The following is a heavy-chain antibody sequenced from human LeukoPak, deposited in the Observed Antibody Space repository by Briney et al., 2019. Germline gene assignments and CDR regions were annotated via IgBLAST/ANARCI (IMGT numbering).Heavy chain of an antibody. D-gene: IGHD3-3*01. CDR2: LSSSNSII. CDR1: GFTFSSYS. J-gene: IGHJ6*03. Sequence: GGSLRLSCAASGFTFSSYSMNWVRHAPGKGLEWVSYLSSSNSIIYYADSVKGRFTISRDNAKDSLYLQMNSLRDEDTAVYYCARDAPYDFWSGYQSGYMDVWGKGTTVTVSS. CDR3: ARDAPYDFWSGYQSGYMDV. V-gene: IGHV3-48*02.